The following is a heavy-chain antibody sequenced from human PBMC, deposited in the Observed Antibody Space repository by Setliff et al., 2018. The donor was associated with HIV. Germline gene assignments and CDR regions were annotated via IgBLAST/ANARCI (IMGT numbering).Heavy chain of an antibody. Sequence: GASVKVSCKASGGTFSSYAISWVRQAPGQGLEWMGGIIPIFGTANYAQKFQGRVTITADESTSTAYMELSSLRSEDTAVYYCARSPGYSSGWTPGYYYYMDVWGKGTTVTV. V-gene: IGHV1-69*13. CDR3: ARSPGYSSGWTPGYYYYMDV. D-gene: IGHD6-19*01. CDR2: IIPIFGTA. CDR1: GGTFSSYA. J-gene: IGHJ6*03.